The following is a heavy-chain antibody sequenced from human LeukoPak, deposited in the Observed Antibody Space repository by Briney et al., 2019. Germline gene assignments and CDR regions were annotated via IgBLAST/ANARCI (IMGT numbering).Heavy chain of an antibody. CDR2: IIPIFGTA. CDR1: GGTFSSYA. D-gene: IGHD3-3*01. V-gene: IGHV1-69*13. J-gene: IGHJ3*02. Sequence: GASVKVSCKASGGTFSSYAISWVRQAPGQGLEWMGGIIPIFGTANYAQKFQGRVTITADESTSTAYMELSSLRSEDTAVYYCARVDDFWSGHLDAFDIWGQGTMVTVSS. CDR3: ARVDDFWSGHLDAFDI.